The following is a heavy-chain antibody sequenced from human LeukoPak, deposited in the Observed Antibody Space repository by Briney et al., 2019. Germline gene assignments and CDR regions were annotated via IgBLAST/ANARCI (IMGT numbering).Heavy chain of an antibody. D-gene: IGHD6-6*01. CDR2: IWYDGSKK. CDR1: GFTFSDYG. CDR3: AREWYSSSSGGHFDY. Sequence: GGSLRLSCAASGFTFSDYGMHWVRQAPGKGLEWAAIIWYDGSKKYYAASVRGRFTVSRDNSENTLYLQMNSLRAEDTAVYYCAREWYSSSSGGHFDYWGQGTLVTVSS. V-gene: IGHV3-33*01. J-gene: IGHJ4*02.